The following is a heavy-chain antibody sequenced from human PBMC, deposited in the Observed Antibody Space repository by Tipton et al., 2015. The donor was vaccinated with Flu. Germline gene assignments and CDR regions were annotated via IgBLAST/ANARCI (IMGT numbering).Heavy chain of an antibody. CDR2: ISSRGSTI. D-gene: IGHD6-13*01. V-gene: IGHV3-11*01. J-gene: IGHJ4*02. Sequence: SLRLSCAASGFTFRDYYMSWIRQAQGKGLEWVSYISSRGSTIYYADSVKGRFTISRDNAKNSLYLQMHSLRAEDTAVYYCAREVQAAAGICFDYWGQGTQVAVSS. CDR1: GFTFRDYY. CDR3: AREVQAAAGICFDY.